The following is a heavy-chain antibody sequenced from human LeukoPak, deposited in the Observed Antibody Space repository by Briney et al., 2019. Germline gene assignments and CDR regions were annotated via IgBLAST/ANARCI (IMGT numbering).Heavy chain of an antibody. Sequence: GASVKVSCKASGYTFTSYAMHWVRQAPGQRLEWMGWINAGNGNTKYSQKFQGRVTITGDTSASTAYMELSSLRSEDTAVYYCVGPYSSGWLDAFDIWGQGTMVTVSS. V-gene: IGHV1-3*01. CDR3: VGPYSSGWLDAFDI. J-gene: IGHJ3*02. CDR2: INAGNGNT. CDR1: GYTFTSYA. D-gene: IGHD6-19*01.